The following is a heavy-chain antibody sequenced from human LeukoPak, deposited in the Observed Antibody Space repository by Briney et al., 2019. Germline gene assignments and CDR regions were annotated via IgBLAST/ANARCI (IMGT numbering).Heavy chain of an antibody. CDR2: IRSRTHGGTT. Sequence: GGSLRLSCTASGFTFGDYAMSWVRQAPGRGLEWVGFIRSRTHGGTTEFAAPVKDRFSISRDDSKRIAYLQMNSLKTEDTAVYYCTRDGIPETNWSGYYIDYWGQGTLVTVSS. CDR1: GFTFGDYA. D-gene: IGHD3-3*01. J-gene: IGHJ4*02. V-gene: IGHV3-49*04. CDR3: TRDGIPETNWSGYYIDY.